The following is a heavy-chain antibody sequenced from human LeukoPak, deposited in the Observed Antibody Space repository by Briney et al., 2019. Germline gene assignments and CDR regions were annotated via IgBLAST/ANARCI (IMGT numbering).Heavy chain of an antibody. CDR1: GFTFSSYG. J-gene: IGHJ4*02. D-gene: IGHD2-2*01. CDR3: AKVGVPAVMELGTRGVATTIELDS. V-gene: IGHV3-30*18. CDR2: ISYDGSNK. Sequence: GGSLRLSCAASGFTFSSYGMHWVRQAPGKGLEWVAVISYDGSNKYYADSVKGRFTISRDNSKNTLYLQMNSLRADDTAVYYCAKVGVPAVMELGTRGVATTIELDSWGQGTLVTVSS.